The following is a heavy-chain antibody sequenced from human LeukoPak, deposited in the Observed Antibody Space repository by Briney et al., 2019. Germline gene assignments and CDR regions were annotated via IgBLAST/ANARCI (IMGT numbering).Heavy chain of an antibody. J-gene: IGHJ4*02. D-gene: IGHD2-15*01. V-gene: IGHV4-34*01. Sequence: SETLSLTCAVYGGSFSGYYWSWIRQPPGKGLEWIGETNHSGSTNYNPSLKSRVTISVDTSKNQFSLKLSSVTAADTAVYYCARLYCSGGSCYPDYWGQGTLVTVSS. CDR2: TNHSGST. CDR3: ARLYCSGGSCYPDY. CDR1: GGSFSGYY.